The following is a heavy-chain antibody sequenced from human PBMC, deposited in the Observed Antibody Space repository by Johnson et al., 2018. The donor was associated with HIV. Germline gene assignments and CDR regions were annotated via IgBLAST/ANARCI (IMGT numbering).Heavy chain of an antibody. CDR1: GFTFSSYG. D-gene: IGHD3-22*01. V-gene: IGHV3-30*03. CDR2: ISYNGTNT. CDR3: ARAPSYDREFLDAFDI. J-gene: IGHJ3*02. Sequence: QVQLVESGGGVVQPGGSLRLSCAASGFTFSSYGMHWVRQTPGKGLEWVAVISYNGTNTWYADSVKGRFTISRDNAKNSLYLQMNSLRAEDTAVYYCARAPSYDREFLDAFDIWGQGTMVTVSS.